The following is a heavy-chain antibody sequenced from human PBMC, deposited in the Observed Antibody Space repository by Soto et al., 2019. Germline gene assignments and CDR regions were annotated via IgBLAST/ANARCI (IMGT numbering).Heavy chain of an antibody. V-gene: IGHV6-1*01. CDR2: TYYRSKWYN. Sequence: SQTLSLTCAISGDSGSSNSAAWHWIRQSPSRGLEWLGRTYYRSKWYNGYSVSVKSRITINPDTSKNQFSLQLNSVSPEDTAVYYCTGQSVAGAIDYWGQGTPVTVSS. CDR1: GDSGSSNSAA. D-gene: IGHD6-19*01. CDR3: TGQSVAGAIDY. J-gene: IGHJ4*02.